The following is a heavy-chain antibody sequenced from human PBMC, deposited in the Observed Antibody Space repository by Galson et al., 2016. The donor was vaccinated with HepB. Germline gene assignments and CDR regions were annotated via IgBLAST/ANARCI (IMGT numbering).Heavy chain of an antibody. CDR2: MFDRGRK. Sequence: ATLSPSSAAFVTSISGFYCTWIRQSPGKGLWWVGEMFDRGRKYYTPSLKSRVTISKDPSQNQFSLKLSSVTAADTAVYSCASAPRLFCTYYYYGLDVWGQGTTVPVSS. J-gene: IGHJ6*01. CDR1: VTSISGFY. D-gene: IGHD3-3*01. CDR3: ASAPRLFCTYYYYGLDV. V-gene: IGHV4-34*12.